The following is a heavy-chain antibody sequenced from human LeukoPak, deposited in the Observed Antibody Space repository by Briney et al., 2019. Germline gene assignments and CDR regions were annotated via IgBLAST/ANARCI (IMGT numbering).Heavy chain of an antibody. J-gene: IGHJ3*02. CDR3: ARDRITIFGVVQARFPKRFDI. D-gene: IGHD3-3*01. Sequence: SETLSLTCAVHGGSFSGYYWSWIHQPPGKGLEWIGQINQSGSTNYNPSLKSRLTKSEDTSKNQFSLKLSSVTAADTAVYYWARDRITIFGVVQARFPKRFDIWGQGTMVTVSS. CDR2: INQSGST. CDR1: GGSFSGYY. V-gene: IGHV4-34*01.